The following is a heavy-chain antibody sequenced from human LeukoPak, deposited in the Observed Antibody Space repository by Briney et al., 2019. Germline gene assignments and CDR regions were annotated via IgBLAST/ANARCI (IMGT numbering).Heavy chain of an antibody. J-gene: IGHJ3*01. V-gene: IGHV3-74*01. D-gene: IGHD7-27*01. CDR1: GFTFSTYW. CDR2: INSDGSST. Sequence: GGSLRLSCAASGFTFSTYWMHWVRQAPGKGLVWVSRINSDGSSTSYADSVKGRFTISRDNAKNTLYLQMNSLRDEDTAVYYCARASGDGRRAFDLWGQGTMVPVSS. CDR3: ARASGDGRRAFDL.